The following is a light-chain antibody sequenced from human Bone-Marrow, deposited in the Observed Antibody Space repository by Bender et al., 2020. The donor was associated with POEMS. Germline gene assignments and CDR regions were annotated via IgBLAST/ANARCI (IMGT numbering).Light chain of an antibody. CDR3: WSYAGRNSLYV. V-gene: IGLV2-23*01. CDR1: SSDVGSYNL. Sequence: ALTQPASVSGSPGQSSTISCTGTSSDVGSYNLVSWYQQHPGKAPKLLIYEGDKRPSGVSNRFSGSKSGSTASLTISGLQAEDEADYYCWSYAGRNSLYVLGTGTKVTVL. CDR2: EGD. J-gene: IGLJ1*01.